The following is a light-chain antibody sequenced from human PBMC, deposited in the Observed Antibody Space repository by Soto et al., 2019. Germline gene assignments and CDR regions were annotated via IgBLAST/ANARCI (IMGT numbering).Light chain of an antibody. CDR3: QQSGSSFYT. J-gene: IGKJ2*01. CDR1: QSVSSAY. Sequence: EIVLTQSPGTLSLSPGERATLSCRASQSVSSAYLAWYQQIPGQAPRLLIYGASSRATGLPDRCSGSGSGTDFTLTISGLEPEDFAVYYCQQSGSSFYTFGQGTKLEIK. V-gene: IGKV3-20*01. CDR2: GAS.